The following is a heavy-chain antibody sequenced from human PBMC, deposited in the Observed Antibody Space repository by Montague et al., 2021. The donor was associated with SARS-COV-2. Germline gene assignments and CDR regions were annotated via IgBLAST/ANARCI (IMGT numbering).Heavy chain of an antibody. D-gene: IGHD3-3*01. CDR3: ARGKVTSFGVLTFFPAAGHLDA. V-gene: IGHV4-34*01. Sequence: SETLSLTCAVYSGSISAYYWSWIRQSPGKGLEWIGEINYNGSATYNTSLKGRVTISRDTSKNQFSLELQSVTPADTAMYYCARGKVTSFGVLTFFPAAGHLDAWGQGTSVTVSS. CDR1: SGSISAYY. CDR2: INYNGSA. J-gene: IGHJ6*02.